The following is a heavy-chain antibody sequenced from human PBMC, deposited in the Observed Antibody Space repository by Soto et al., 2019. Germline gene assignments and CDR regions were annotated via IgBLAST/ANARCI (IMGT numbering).Heavy chain of an antibody. Sequence: GGSLRLSCAASGFTFSIYAMAWVRQAPGKGLKWVSTISGSGTSAYYADAVQGRFTFSRDNSKNTLYLQMNSLRAEDTAVYYCAKMSEGWYGVFHIWAKGKMV. J-gene: IGHJ3*02. D-gene: IGHD6-19*01. CDR2: ISGSGTSA. CDR1: GFTFSIYA. V-gene: IGHV3-23*01. CDR3: AKMSEGWYGVFHI.